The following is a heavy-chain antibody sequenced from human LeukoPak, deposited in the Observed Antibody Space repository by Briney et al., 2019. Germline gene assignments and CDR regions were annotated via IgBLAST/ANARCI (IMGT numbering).Heavy chain of an antibody. Sequence: GGSLRLSCAASGFTFSTYAMHWVRQAPGKGLEWVAVISYDGSNKYYAESVKGRFTISRDNSKNTLYLQMNSLRAEDTAVYYCARDRIRIGYYDILTAKYNFDYWGQGTLVTVSS. CDR1: GFTFSTYA. V-gene: IGHV3-30-3*01. CDR3: ARDRIRIGYYDILTAKYNFDY. J-gene: IGHJ4*02. CDR2: ISYDGSNK. D-gene: IGHD3-9*01.